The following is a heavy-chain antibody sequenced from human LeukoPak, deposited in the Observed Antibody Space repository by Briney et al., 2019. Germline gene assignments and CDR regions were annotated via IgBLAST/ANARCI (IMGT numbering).Heavy chain of an antibody. D-gene: IGHD3-22*01. CDR1: GFTFSSYW. Sequence: PGGSLRLSCAASGFTFSSYWMSWVRQAPGKGLEWVTSIKQDGSEKYHVDSVKGRFTISRDNAKNSLFLQMNSLRAEDTAVYYCARDHGYCYDSSAYSQWGQGTLVTVSS. CDR2: IKQDGSEK. CDR3: ARDHGYCYDSSAYSQ. V-gene: IGHV3-7*05. J-gene: IGHJ4*02.